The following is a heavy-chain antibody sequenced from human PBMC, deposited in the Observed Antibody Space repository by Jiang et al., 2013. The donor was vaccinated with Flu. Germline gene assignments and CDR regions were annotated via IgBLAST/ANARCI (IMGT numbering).Heavy chain of an antibody. V-gene: IGHV4-34*01. J-gene: IGHJ4*02. D-gene: IGHD3-10*01. CDR2: VDDSGTT. CDR3: ARGLRSVYGSGETFDY. CDR1: GGSFSGYY. Sequence: SQTLSLTCAVYGGSFSGYYWTWIRQSPGKGLEWIGQVDDSGTTNYNLSLRRRITISVDTSKTQFSLNLRSVTAADTAVYYCARGLRSVYGSGETFDYWGQGNPGHRLL.